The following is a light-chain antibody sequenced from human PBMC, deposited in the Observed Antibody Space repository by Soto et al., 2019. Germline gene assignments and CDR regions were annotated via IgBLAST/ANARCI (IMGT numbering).Light chain of an antibody. CDR2: GAS. J-gene: IGKJ1*01. CDR1: QTINNN. Sequence: GVTKSAATLSVLPGEGAALSCRASQTINNNLAWYQQKPGQAPRLLIYGASRRATGVPARLSGSGSGTEFTLTISSLQSEDFAVYYCQHYNNGPRFGQVSNVDIK. V-gene: IGKV3-15*01. CDR3: QHYNNGPR.